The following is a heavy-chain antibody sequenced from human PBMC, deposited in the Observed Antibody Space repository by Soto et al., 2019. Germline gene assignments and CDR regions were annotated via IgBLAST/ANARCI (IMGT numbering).Heavy chain of an antibody. V-gene: IGHV3-30-3*01. CDR2: ISYDGSNK. CDR1: GFTFSSYA. D-gene: IGHD2-2*01. CDR3: ARDRSIVVVPAARIYYYFDY. J-gene: IGHJ4*02. Sequence: RRLSCAASGFTFSSYAMHWVRQAPGKGLEWVAVISYDGSNKYYADSVKGRFTISRDNSKNTLYLQMNSLRAEDTAVYYCARDRSIVVVPAARIYYYFDYWGQGTLVTVSS.